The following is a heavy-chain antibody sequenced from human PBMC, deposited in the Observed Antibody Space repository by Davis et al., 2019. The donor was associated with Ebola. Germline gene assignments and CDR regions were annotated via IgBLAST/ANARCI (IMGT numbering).Heavy chain of an antibody. D-gene: IGHD1-26*01. CDR3: VRATYGAPEY. J-gene: IGHJ4*02. Sequence: GESLKISCAASGFTFSSYWMHWVRQAPGKGQVWVSRINPDGSFTDYAASVKGRFSISRDSTSNTLYLQITGLTAEDTAVYYCVRATYGAPEYWGQGTLVTVSS. CDR2: INPDGSFT. V-gene: IGHV3-74*01. CDR1: GFTFSSYW.